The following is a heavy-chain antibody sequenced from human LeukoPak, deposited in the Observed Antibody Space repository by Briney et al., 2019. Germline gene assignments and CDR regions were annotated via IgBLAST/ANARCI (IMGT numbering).Heavy chain of an antibody. CDR3: ARSVFISTSCYQPDY. Sequence: SETLSLTCTVSGGSISSGSYYWNWIRQPAGKGLEWIGRIYTSGNTNYNPSLKSRVTISVDTSKNQFSLKLSSVAAADTALYYCARSVFISTSCYQPDYGGQGTLVTFS. CDR2: IYTSGNT. V-gene: IGHV4-61*02. D-gene: IGHD2-2*01. CDR1: GGSISSGSYY. J-gene: IGHJ4*02.